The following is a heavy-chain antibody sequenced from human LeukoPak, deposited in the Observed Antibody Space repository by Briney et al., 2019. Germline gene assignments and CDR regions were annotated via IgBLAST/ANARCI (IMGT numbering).Heavy chain of an antibody. V-gene: IGHV4-59*08. CDR3: ARHGGWLSPFDY. Sequence: SETLSLTCTVSGGSISSYYWSWIRQPPGKGLEWIGYIYYSGSTNYNPSLKSRVTISVGTSKKQFSLNLISVTAADTAVYFCARHGGWLSPFDYWGQGTLVTVSS. D-gene: IGHD3-9*01. J-gene: IGHJ4*02. CDR2: IYYSGST. CDR1: GGSISSYY.